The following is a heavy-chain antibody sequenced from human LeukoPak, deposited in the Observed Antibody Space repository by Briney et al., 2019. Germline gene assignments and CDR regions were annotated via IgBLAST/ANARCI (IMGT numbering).Heavy chain of an antibody. Sequence: ASVKVSCKVSGYTLTELFMHWVRQAPGKGLEWMGGFDPEDGETIYAQKFQGRVTMTEDTSTDTAYMELSSLRSEDTAVYYCATKVAAAGTYAFDIWGQGTMVTVSS. CDR3: ATKVAAAGTYAFDI. J-gene: IGHJ3*02. CDR1: GYTLTELF. V-gene: IGHV1-24*01. D-gene: IGHD6-13*01. CDR2: FDPEDGET.